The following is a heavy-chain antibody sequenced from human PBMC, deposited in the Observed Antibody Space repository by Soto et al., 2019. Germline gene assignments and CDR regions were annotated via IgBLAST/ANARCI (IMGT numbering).Heavy chain of an antibody. CDR3: ARGDSGSWYANWFDH. CDR2: IIPIFGTA. Sequence: SVKVSCKASGGTFSSYAISWVRQAPGQGLEWMGGIIPIFGTANYAQKFQGRVTITADESTSTAYMELSSLRSEDTAVYYCARGDSGSWYANWFDHWGQGTLVTVSS. V-gene: IGHV1-69*13. CDR1: GGTFSSYA. D-gene: IGHD6-13*01. J-gene: IGHJ5*02.